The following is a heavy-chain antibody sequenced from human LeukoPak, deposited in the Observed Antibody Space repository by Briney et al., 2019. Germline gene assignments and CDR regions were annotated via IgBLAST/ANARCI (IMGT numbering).Heavy chain of an antibody. J-gene: IGHJ4*02. Sequence: GGSLRLSCAASGFTFSSFAMSWVRQAPGKGLEWVSGITGSGDTTFYADSVKGRFTISRDNSDNTLYLQMNSLRAEDTALYYCAKDYSNIPAPANLLFDYWGQGTLVTVSS. CDR2: ITGSGDTT. V-gene: IGHV3-23*01. CDR1: GFTFSSFA. CDR3: AKDYSNIPAPANLLFDY. D-gene: IGHD6-13*01.